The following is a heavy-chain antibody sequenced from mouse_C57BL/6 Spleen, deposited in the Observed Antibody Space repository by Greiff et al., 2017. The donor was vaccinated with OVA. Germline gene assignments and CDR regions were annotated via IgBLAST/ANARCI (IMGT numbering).Heavy chain of an antibody. CDR3: ARGDYSSAWFAY. Sequence: VQLKESGPELVKPGDSVKISCKASGYSFTGYFMNWVMQSHGKSLEWIGRINPYNGDTFYNQKFKGKATLTVDKSSSTAHMELRSLTSEDSAVYYCARGDYSSAWFAYWGQGTLVTVSA. J-gene: IGHJ3*01. D-gene: IGHD2-4*01. V-gene: IGHV1-20*01. CDR1: GYSFTGYF. CDR2: INPYNGDT.